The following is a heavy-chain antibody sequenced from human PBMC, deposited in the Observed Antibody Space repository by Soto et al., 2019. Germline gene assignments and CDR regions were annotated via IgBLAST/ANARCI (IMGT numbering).Heavy chain of an antibody. CDR3: ARERNWFDS. Sequence: PSETLSLTCTVSGGSISSYYWSWIRQPPGKGLEWIGYIYYSGSTNYNPSLKSRVTISVDTSKNQFSLKLSSVTAADTAVYYCARERNWFDSWGQGTLVTVSS. J-gene: IGHJ5*01. CDR2: IYYSGST. V-gene: IGHV4-59*01. CDR1: GGSISSYY.